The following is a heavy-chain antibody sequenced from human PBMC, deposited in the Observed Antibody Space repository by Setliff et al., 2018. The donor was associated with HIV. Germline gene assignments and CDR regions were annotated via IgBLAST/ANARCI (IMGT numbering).Heavy chain of an antibody. CDR1: GGSVSGYY. V-gene: IGHV4-59*08. D-gene: IGHD3-9*01. Sequence: PSETLSLTCTVSGGSVSGYYWTWIRQPPGKGLEWIGHIYFSGTTNYNPSLQSRVTMSVDTSKNQFSLTLTAVTAADTAVYYCARQDGALTGRYFYYCMNVWGKGTTVTVSS. J-gene: IGHJ6*03. CDR2: IYFSGTT. CDR3: ARQDGALTGRYFYYCMNV.